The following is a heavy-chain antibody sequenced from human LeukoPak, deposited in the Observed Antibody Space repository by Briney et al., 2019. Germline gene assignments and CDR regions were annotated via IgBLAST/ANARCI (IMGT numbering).Heavy chain of an antibody. V-gene: IGHV3-48*03. Sequence: GGSLRLSCAASGFTFSSYEMNWVRQAPGKGLEWVSYISSSGSTIHYADSVKGRFTISRDNAKSSLYLQMNSLRAEDTAVYYCARDRGRLYCSSTSCPGWFDPWGQGTLVTVSS. CDR2: ISSSGSTI. J-gene: IGHJ5*02. CDR3: ARDRGRLYCSSTSCPGWFDP. D-gene: IGHD2-2*01. CDR1: GFTFSSYE.